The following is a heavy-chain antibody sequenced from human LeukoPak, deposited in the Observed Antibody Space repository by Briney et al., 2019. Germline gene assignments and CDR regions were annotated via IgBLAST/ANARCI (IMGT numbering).Heavy chain of an antibody. CDR1: GFTFSNAW. J-gene: IGHJ4*02. V-gene: IGHV3-23*01. Sequence: GGSLRLSCAASGFTFSNAWMSWVRQAPGKGLEWVSAISGSGGSTYYADSVKGRFTISRDNSKNTLYLQMNSLRAEDTAVYYCAKDSMVRGVLDYWGQGTLVTVSS. CDR3: AKDSMVRGVLDY. CDR2: ISGSGGST. D-gene: IGHD3-10*01.